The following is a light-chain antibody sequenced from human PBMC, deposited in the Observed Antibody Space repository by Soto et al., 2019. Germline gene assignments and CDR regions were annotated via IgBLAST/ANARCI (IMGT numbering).Light chain of an antibody. Sequence: QSALTQPRSVSGSPGQSVTISCTGTSSDVGAYNYVSWYQHHPGKAPKFMIYDVSKRPSGVPDRFSGSKSGNTASLTISGLQAEDEADYYCCSYASSYTGVFGTGTKLTVL. J-gene: IGLJ1*01. CDR1: SSDVGAYNY. CDR2: DVS. CDR3: CSYASSYTGV. V-gene: IGLV2-11*01.